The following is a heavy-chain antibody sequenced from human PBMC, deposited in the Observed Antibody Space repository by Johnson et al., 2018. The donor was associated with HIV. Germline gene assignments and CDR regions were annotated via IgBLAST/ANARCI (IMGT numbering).Heavy chain of an antibody. Sequence: QVQLVESGGGVVQPGRSLRLSCAASGFTFSSYAMHWVRQAPGKGLEWVAIISYDGSNKYYADSVKGRFTISRDNSKNTLYLQLNSLRAEDTAVYYCARDCSGGSCYSVWQKNYAFDIWGQGTMVTVSS. CDR1: GFTFSSYA. CDR3: ARDCSGGSCYSVWQKNYAFDI. CDR2: ISYDGSNK. V-gene: IGHV3-30-3*01. J-gene: IGHJ3*02. D-gene: IGHD2-15*01.